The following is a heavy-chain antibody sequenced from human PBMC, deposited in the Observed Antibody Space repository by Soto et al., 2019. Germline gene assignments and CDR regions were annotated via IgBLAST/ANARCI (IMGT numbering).Heavy chain of an antibody. Sequence: QVQLVESGGGVVQPGRPLRLSCAASGFTFSTYGMHWVRQAPGKGLEWVAVISDDGSNKYYADSVRGRFTISRDNSKNSLYLQMNSPRAEDTAVYYCAKETTVTTFMGYYYYYGMDVWGQGTTVTVSS. V-gene: IGHV3-30*18. CDR2: ISDDGSNK. D-gene: IGHD4-17*01. CDR3: AKETTVTTFMGYYYYYGMDV. CDR1: GFTFSTYG. J-gene: IGHJ6*02.